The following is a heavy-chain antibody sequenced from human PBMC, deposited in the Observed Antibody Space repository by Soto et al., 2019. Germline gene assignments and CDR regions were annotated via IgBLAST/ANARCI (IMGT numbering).Heavy chain of an antibody. CDR1: GFTFSSYG. Sequence: PGGSLRLSCAASGFTFSSYGMHWVRQAPGKGLEWVAVISYDGSNKYYADSVKGRFTISRDNSKNTLYLQMNSLRAEDTAVYYCAKDRGGSYFYYYYYGMDVWGQGTTVTVSS. D-gene: IGHD1-26*01. V-gene: IGHV3-30*18. J-gene: IGHJ6*02. CDR3: AKDRGGSYFYYYYYGMDV. CDR2: ISYDGSNK.